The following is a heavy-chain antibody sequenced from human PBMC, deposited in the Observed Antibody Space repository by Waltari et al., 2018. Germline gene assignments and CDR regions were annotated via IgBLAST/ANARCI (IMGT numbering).Heavy chain of an antibody. V-gene: IGHV3-48*03. CDR2: ISSSGSTI. D-gene: IGHD4-4*01. CDR1: GFTFRSYE. CDR3: ARVSDYSNYLDY. J-gene: IGHJ4*02. Sequence: EVQLVESGGGLVQPGGSLRLSCAASGFTFRSYEMNWVRQAPGKGLEWVSYISSSGSTIYYADSVKGRFTISRDNAKNSLYLQMNSLRAEDTAVYYCARVSDYSNYLDYWGQGTLVTVSS.